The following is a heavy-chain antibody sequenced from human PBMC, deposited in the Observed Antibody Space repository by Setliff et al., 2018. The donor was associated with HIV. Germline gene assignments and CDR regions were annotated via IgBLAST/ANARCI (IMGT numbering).Heavy chain of an antibody. V-gene: IGHV4-59*11. CDR1: GGSISSHY. D-gene: IGHD1-26*01. Sequence: SETLSLTCSFSGGSISSHYWSWIRQTPGKGLEWIGTIYNAGRISYNPSLRSRVTFSVDTSKNQFSLNLRSVTAADTAVYYCARTASYSGSYYERAFDIWGQGTMVTVSS. J-gene: IGHJ3*02. CDR3: ARTASYSGSYYERAFDI. CDR2: IYNAGRI.